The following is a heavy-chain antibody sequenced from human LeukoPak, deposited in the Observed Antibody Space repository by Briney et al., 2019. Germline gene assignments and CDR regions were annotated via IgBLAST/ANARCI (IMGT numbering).Heavy chain of an antibody. J-gene: IGHJ4*02. D-gene: IGHD3-22*01. CDR2: ISWNSGSI. V-gene: IGHV3-9*01. CDR3: AKDYYDSSGYYYYFDY. Sequence: PGGSLRLSCAASGFTVSSNYLSWVRQAPGKGLEWVSGISWNSGSIGYADSVKGRFTISRDNAKNSLYLQMNSLRAEDTALYYCAKDYYDSSGYYYYFDYWGQGTLVTVSS. CDR1: GFTVSSNY.